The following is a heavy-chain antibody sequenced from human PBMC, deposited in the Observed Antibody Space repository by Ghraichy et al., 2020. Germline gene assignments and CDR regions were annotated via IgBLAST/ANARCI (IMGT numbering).Heavy chain of an antibody. CDR2: ITSSSSFI. D-gene: IGHD4-23*01. J-gene: IGHJ6*02. Sequence: GGSLRLSCVGSGFTFSSYSMNWVRQSPGKRLEWVSYITSSSSFISYADSVKGRFTISRDNAQNSLSLQMNSLTDEDTAVYYCARGSKVVRFYYYDGMDVWGQGTTVTVSS. CDR3: ARGSKVVRFYYYDGMDV. V-gene: IGHV3-48*02. CDR1: GFTFSSYS.